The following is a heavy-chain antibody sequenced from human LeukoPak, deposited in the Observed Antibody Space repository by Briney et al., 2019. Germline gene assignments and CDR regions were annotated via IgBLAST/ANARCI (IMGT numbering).Heavy chain of an antibody. CDR3: ARDSPGDIVVVPAAIAAPHNWFDP. Sequence: SETLSLTCAVYGGSFSGYYWSWIRQPPGKGLEWIGEINDSESTNYNPSLKSRVTMSVDTSKNQFSLKLSSVTAADTAVYYCARDSPGDIVVVPAAIAAPHNWFDPWGQGTLVTVSS. D-gene: IGHD2-2*02. V-gene: IGHV4-34*01. CDR1: GGSFSGYY. J-gene: IGHJ5*02. CDR2: INDSEST.